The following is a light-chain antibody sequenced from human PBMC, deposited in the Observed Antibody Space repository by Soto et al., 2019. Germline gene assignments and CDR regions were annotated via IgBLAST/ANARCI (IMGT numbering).Light chain of an antibody. J-gene: IGKJ2*01. CDR1: QSISTN. CDR3: QQYNNWPPYT. CDR2: GAS. Sequence: EIVMTQSPATLSVSPGERATLSCRASQSISTNYAWYQQKPGQAPRLLIYGASTRATGIPARCSGSGSGTEFTLTISSLQSEDFAVYYCQQYNNWPPYTFGQGTKVEIK. V-gene: IGKV3-15*01.